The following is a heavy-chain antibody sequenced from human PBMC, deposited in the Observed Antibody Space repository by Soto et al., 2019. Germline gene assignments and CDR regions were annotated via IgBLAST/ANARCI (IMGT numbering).Heavy chain of an antibody. CDR3: ARAHYHDSSGPNGHAFDI. D-gene: IGHD3-22*01. Sequence: QVQLVESGGGVVQPGRSLRLSCAASEFTFSDYAMHWVRQAPGKGLEWVAVISDDGDKVFYADSMKDRLTISRDNSKSTLFLQLTSLGPEDTALYYCARAHYHDSSGPNGHAFDIRGQGTLVTFSS. J-gene: IGHJ3*02. CDR1: EFTFSDYA. CDR2: ISDDGDKV. V-gene: IGHV3-30-3*01.